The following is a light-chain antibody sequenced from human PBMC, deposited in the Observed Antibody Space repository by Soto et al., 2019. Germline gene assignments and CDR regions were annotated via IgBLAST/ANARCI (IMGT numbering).Light chain of an antibody. J-gene: IGKJ2*01. CDR1: QNVGDF. V-gene: IGKV3-11*01. Sequence: EIVLTQSPATLSLSPGKRATLSCRASQNVGDFLAWYQHKPGQAPRLLIADASNRSPGTPVRFTGSGSVTDFTLTISSLEPEDFTVYYCLQRSNWPYTFGQGTKLEI. CDR2: DAS. CDR3: LQRSNWPYT.